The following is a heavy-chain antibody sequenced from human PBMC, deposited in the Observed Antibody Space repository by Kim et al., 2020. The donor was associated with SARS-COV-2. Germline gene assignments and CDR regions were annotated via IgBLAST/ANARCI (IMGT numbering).Heavy chain of an antibody. V-gene: IGHV3-21*01. Sequence: GGSLRLSCTASGFTFSSYSMNWVRQAPGKGLEWVSSISSSSSYIYYADSVKGRFTISRDNAKNSLYLQMNSLRAEDTAVYYCARDPVGWLRLGKGNWFDPWGQGTLVTVSS. CDR3: ARDPVGWLRLGKGNWFDP. CDR1: GFTFSSYS. D-gene: IGHD5-12*01. CDR2: ISSSSSYI. J-gene: IGHJ5*02.